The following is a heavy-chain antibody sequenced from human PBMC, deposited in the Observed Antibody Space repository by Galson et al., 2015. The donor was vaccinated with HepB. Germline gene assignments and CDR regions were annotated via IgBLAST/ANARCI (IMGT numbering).Heavy chain of an antibody. J-gene: IGHJ4*01. V-gene: IGHV1-18*01. CDR3: ARGRMAKIGGPTFDY. Sequence: SVKVSCKASGYTFTRYTISWLRQAPGQGLEWLGWISAYNGNGNSVQKVQGRVTMTTDTSTNTAYMELRSLKADDAAVYACARGRMAKIGGPTFDYWGQGTLVTVSS. CDR2: ISAYNGNG. CDR1: GYTFTRYT. D-gene: IGHD5-24*01.